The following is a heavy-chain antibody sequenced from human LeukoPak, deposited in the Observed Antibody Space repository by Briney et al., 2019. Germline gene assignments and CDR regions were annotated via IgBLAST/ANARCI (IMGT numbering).Heavy chain of an antibody. J-gene: IGHJ4*02. V-gene: IGHV3-23*01. CDR2: VSGNGGST. Sequence: SGGSLRLSCAASGFTFSSYAMSWVRQAPGKGLERVSTVSGNGGSTHYADSVKGRFTISRDNSKNTLYLQMNSLRAEDTAVYYCAKAYSGSYMGGADYWGQGTLVTVSS. CDR1: GFTFSSYA. CDR3: AKAYSGSYMGGADY. D-gene: IGHD1-26*01.